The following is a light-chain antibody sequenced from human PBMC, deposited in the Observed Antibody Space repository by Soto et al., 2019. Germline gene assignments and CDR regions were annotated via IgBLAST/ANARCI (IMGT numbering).Light chain of an antibody. Sequence: EIVLTQSPCSLSVSPGERATLSCRASQSVSSNYLAWYQQKPGQAPSLLIHGASSRATGFPDRFSGSGSGTDFTLTISRLEPEDFTVYYCQQYGSTSITFGQGTRLENK. CDR3: QQYGSTSIT. V-gene: IGKV3-20*01. J-gene: IGKJ5*01. CDR2: GAS. CDR1: QSVSSNY.